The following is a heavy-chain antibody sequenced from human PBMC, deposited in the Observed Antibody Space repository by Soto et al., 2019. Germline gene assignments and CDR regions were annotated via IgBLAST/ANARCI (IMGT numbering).Heavy chain of an antibody. V-gene: IGHV4-39*01. Sequence: SETLSLTCTVSGGSISSSSYYWGWIRQPPGKGLEWIGSIYYSGSTYYNPSLKSRVTISVDASKNQFSLKLSSVTAADTAVYYCASNRDSSSWDWGYYYYGMDVWGQGTTVTVSS. CDR3: ASNRDSSSWDWGYYYYGMDV. J-gene: IGHJ6*02. CDR1: GGSISSSSYY. D-gene: IGHD6-13*01. CDR2: IYYSGST.